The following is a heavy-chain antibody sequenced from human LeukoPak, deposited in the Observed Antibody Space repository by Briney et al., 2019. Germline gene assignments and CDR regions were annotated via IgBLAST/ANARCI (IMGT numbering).Heavy chain of an antibody. CDR2: ISSSGRNI. D-gene: IGHD3-3*01. J-gene: IGHJ4*02. V-gene: IGHV3-21*01. Sequence: KPGGSLRLSCAASGFGFSYYSMNWVRQAPGKGLEWVSSISSSGRNIYYADSVKGRFTISRDNSNNSLYLQMSSLRAEDTAVYYCARDMPRVALLEWLSSGFGCWGQGTLATVSS. CDR3: ARDMPRVALLEWLSSGFGC. CDR1: GFGFSYYS.